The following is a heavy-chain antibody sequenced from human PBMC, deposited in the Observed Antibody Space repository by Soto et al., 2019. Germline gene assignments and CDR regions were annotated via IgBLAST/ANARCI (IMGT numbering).Heavy chain of an antibody. J-gene: IGHJ6*02. CDR2: IYYSGST. D-gene: IGHD1-26*01. V-gene: IGHV4-59*12. CDR3: AREVERTYGMDV. Sequence: PSETLSLTCAVSGGSISSYYWSWIRQPPGKGLEWIGYIYYSGSTNYNPSLKSRVTISVDTSKNQFSLKLSSVTAADTAVYYCAREVERTYGMDVWGQGTTVTVSS. CDR1: GGSISSYY.